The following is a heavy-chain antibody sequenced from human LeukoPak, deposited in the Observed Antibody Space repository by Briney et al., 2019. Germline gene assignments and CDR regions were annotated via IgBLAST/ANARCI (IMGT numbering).Heavy chain of an antibody. CDR3: AKDLLRWLQEEAFDI. J-gene: IGHJ3*02. D-gene: IGHD5-24*01. Sequence: GGSLRLSCAASGFTFNNYVMSWVRQAPGKGLEWVSALSGSGGSTYYADSVKGRFTISRDNSKNTLYLQMNSLRAEDTAVYYCAKDLLRWLQEEAFDIWGQGTMVAVSS. CDR1: GFTFNNYV. V-gene: IGHV3-23*01. CDR2: LSGSGGST.